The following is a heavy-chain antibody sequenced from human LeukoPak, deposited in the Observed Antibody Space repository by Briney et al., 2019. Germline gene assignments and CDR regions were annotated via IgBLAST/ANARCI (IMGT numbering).Heavy chain of an antibody. Sequence: PGRSLRLSCAASGFTFSSYGMHWVRQAPGKGLEWVAVIWYDGSNKYYADSVKGRFTISRDNSKNTLYLQMNSLRAEDTAVYYCARDGGTGAVAEPNDYWGQGTLVTVSS. J-gene: IGHJ4*02. V-gene: IGHV3-33*01. D-gene: IGHD6-19*01. CDR2: IWYDGSNK. CDR3: ARDGGTGAVAEPNDY. CDR1: GFTFSSYG.